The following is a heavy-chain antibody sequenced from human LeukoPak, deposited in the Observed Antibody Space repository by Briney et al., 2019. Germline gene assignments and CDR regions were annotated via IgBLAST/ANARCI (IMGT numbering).Heavy chain of an antibody. CDR2: IIPMAGTP. CDR3: ARAPEGGIYGSGVCEV. D-gene: IGHD3-10*01. CDR1: GGTFSSYV. V-gene: IGHV1-69*13. Sequence: GASVKVSCKAYGGTFSSYVINWVLQAPGQRLQWMGGIIPMAGTPNYAQKFQGRVTITADESTRTAYMELSRLRSEDTAVYYCARAPEGGIYGSGVCEVWGQGTVVTVSS. J-gene: IGHJ3*01.